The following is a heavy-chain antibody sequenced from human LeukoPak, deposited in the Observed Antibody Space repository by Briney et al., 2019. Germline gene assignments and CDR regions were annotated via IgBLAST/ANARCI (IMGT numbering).Heavy chain of an antibody. CDR3: VRGGYSYGYVFDY. V-gene: IGHV3-64D*06. CDR2: ISSNGGST. Sequence: GGSLRLSCSASGFTFSSYAMHWVRQAPGKGLEYVSAISSNGGSTYYAGSVKGRFTISRDNSKNTLYLQMSSLRAEDTAVYYCVRGGYSYGYVFDYWGQGTLVTVSS. D-gene: IGHD5-18*01. J-gene: IGHJ4*02. CDR1: GFTFSSYA.